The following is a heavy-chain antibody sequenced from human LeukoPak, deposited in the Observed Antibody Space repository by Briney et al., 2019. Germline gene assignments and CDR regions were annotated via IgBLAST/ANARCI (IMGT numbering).Heavy chain of an antibody. CDR1: GGSISSYY. D-gene: IGHD3-22*01. CDR3: ARDGEYYYDSSGYRPYWYY. J-gene: IGHJ4*02. Sequence: PSETRSLTCTVSGGSISSYYWSWIRQPPGKGLEWIGYIYYSGSTNYNPSLKSRVTISVDTSKNQFSLKLSSVTAADTAVYYCARDGEYYYDSSGYRPYWYYWGQGTLVTVSS. V-gene: IGHV4-59*01. CDR2: IYYSGST.